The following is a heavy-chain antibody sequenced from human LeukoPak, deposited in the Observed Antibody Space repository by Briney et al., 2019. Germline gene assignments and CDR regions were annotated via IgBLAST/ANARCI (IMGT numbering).Heavy chain of an antibody. CDR2: IYYSGST. Sequence: PSETLSLICFVSGGSISSSSYYWGWIRQPPGKGLEWIGTIYYSGSTYYNPSLKSRVTISVDTSKNQFSLKLSSVTAADTAVYYCARRGGMISPTFDYWGQGTLVTVSS. CDR3: ARRGGMISPTFDY. J-gene: IGHJ4*02. D-gene: IGHD3/OR15-3a*01. V-gene: IGHV4-39*01. CDR1: GGSISSSSYY.